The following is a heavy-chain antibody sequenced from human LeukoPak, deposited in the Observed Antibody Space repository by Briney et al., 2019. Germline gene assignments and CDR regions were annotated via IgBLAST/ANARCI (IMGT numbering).Heavy chain of an antibody. Sequence: SETLSLTCTVSGVSISSYYWSWIRQPPGKGLEWIGYIYYSGSTNYNPSLKSRVTISVDTSKNQFSLKLSSVTAADTAVYYCARAILWSGELYYFDYWGQGTLVTVSS. V-gene: IGHV4-59*01. CDR3: ARAILWSGELYYFDY. CDR2: IYYSGST. CDR1: GVSISSYY. J-gene: IGHJ4*02. D-gene: IGHD3-3*01.